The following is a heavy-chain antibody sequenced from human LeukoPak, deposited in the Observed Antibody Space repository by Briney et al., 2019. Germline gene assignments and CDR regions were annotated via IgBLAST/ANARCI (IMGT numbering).Heavy chain of an antibody. Sequence: PGRSLRLSCAASGFTFSSYGMHWVRQAPGKGLEWVAVTSYDGSNKYYADSVKGRFTISRDNSKNTLYLQMNSLRAEDTAVYYCAKEKWPGYSYGPFDYWGQGTLVTVSS. CDR3: AKEKWPGYSYGPFDY. CDR2: TSYDGSNK. D-gene: IGHD5-18*01. J-gene: IGHJ4*02. V-gene: IGHV3-30*18. CDR1: GFTFSSYG.